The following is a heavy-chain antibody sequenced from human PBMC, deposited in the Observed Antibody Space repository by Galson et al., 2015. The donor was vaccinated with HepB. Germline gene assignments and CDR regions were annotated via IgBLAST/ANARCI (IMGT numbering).Heavy chain of an antibody. CDR3: VTGPTYYYDSSGYRDAFDI. Sequence: TLRLSCAASGFTFSSYAMHWVRQAPGKGLEYVSAISSNGGSTYYADSVKGRFTISRDNSKNTLYLQMSSLRAEDTAVYYCVTGPTYYYDSSGYRDAFDIWGQGTMVTVSS. CDR1: GFTFSSYA. CDR2: ISSNGGST. V-gene: IGHV3-64D*06. J-gene: IGHJ3*02. D-gene: IGHD3-22*01.